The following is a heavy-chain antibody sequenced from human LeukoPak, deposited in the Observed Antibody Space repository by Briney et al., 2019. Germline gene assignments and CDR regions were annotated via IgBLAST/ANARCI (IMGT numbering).Heavy chain of an antibody. Sequence: SETLSLTCTVSGYSISSGYYWGWIRQPPGKGLEWIGSIYHSGSTYYNPSLKSRVTISVDTSKNQFSLKLSSVTAADTAVYYCARRFRGTSPIRPWGQGTLVTVSS. CDR1: GYSISSGYY. J-gene: IGHJ5*02. CDR3: ARRFRGTSPIRP. CDR2: IYHSGST. V-gene: IGHV4-38-2*02. D-gene: IGHD2-2*01.